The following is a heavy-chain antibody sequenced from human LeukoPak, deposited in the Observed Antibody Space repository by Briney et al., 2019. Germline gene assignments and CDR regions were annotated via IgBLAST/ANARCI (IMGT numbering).Heavy chain of an antibody. Sequence: GGSLRLSCAASEFSVGSNYMTWVRQAPGKGLEWVSLIYSGGSTYYADPVKGRFTISRDNSKNTLYLQMNSLRAEDTAVYYCAKQAWYYYYMDVWGKGTTVTVSS. CDR2: IYSGGST. CDR1: EFSVGSNY. CDR3: AKQAWYYYYMDV. J-gene: IGHJ6*03. V-gene: IGHV3-66*04.